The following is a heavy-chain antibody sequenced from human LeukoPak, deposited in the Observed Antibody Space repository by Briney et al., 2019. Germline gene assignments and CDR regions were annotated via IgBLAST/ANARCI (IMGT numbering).Heavy chain of an antibody. CDR2: IYPDDSDT. D-gene: IGHD3-10*01. CDR3: ARLGGDTYYFGSASYPNWYFDL. V-gene: IGHV5-51*01. Sequence: GESLQISSQASGCTFTSYWIGWVRQMPGKGLACMGIIYPDDSDTTYSPSFQGQVNISADKSFSTASLQWSSLKASDTAIYYCARLGGDTYYFGSASYPNWYFDLWGRGTLVTVSS. J-gene: IGHJ2*01. CDR1: GCTFTSYW.